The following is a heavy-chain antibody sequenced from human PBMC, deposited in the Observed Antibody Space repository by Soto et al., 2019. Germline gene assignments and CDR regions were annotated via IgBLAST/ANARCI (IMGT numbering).Heavy chain of an antibody. V-gene: IGHV1-3*01. CDR2: VNGNNGNT. CDR3: AREVGYGDFVD. Sequence: QVQLVQSGAEVKKPGASVKVSCKTSGYAFIHYAIHWLRQAPGQGLEHMGWVNGNNGNTKYSQNFQGRVIITRDTSATTVYMELSSLTSEDTAVYYCAREVGYGDFVDWGQETLVTVSS. J-gene: IGHJ4*02. D-gene: IGHD4-17*01. CDR1: GYAFIHYA.